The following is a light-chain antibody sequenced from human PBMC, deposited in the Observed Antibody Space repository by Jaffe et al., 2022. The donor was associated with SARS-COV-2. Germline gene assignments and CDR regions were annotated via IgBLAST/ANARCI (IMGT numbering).Light chain of an antibody. V-gene: IGLV1-51*01. CDR3: GTWDSSLSAGVV. CDR2: DNN. CDR1: SSNIGNNY. Sequence: QSVLTQPPSVSAAPGQKVTISCSGSSSNIGNNYVSWYQQLPGTAPKLLIYDNNKRPSGIPGRFSGSKSGTSATLSIAGLQTGDEADYYCGTWDSSLSAGVVFGGGTKLTVL. J-gene: IGLJ2*01.